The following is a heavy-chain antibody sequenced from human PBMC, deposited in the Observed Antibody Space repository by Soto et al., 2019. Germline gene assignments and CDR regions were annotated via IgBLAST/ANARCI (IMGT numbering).Heavy chain of an antibody. Sequence: EVQLVESGGGLVQPGGSLRLSCAASGFTFSDYWMAWARQAPGKGLFWVSRINADGSIAHYAESVKGRLTISRDNAKNTLWLQLNSLRDDDTAVYYCGRERWGLLHIWGQGAMVTVSS. D-gene: IGHD7-27*01. J-gene: IGHJ3*02. CDR3: GRERWGLLHI. CDR2: INADGSIA. CDR1: GFTFSDYW. V-gene: IGHV3-74*01.